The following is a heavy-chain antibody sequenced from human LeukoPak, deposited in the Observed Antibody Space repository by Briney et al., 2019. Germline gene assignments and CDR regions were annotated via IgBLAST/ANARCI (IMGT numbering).Heavy chain of an antibody. D-gene: IGHD2-2*01. CDR3: AKGTAASSPRRSDY. J-gene: IGHJ4*02. V-gene: IGHV3-23*01. CDR2: ISGGGGST. CDR1: GFTFSTYA. Sequence: GGSLRLSCAASGFTFSTYAMHWVRQAPGKGLEWVSTISGGGGSTYYADSVKGRFTISRDNSKNTLYLQMNSLRAEDTAVYYCAKGTAASSPRRSDYWGQGTLVTVSS.